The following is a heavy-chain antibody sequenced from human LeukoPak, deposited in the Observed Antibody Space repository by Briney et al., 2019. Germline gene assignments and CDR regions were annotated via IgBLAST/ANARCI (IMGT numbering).Heavy chain of an antibody. J-gene: IGHJ5*02. CDR2: ISSSSGII. Sequence: GGSLRLSCAASGFTFSSYWMNWVRQAPGKGLEWVAFISSSSGIIHYADSVEGRFTISRDNAKNSLYLQMNSLRDEDTAVYYCARAPRGTDNWFDPWGQGTLVTVSS. D-gene: IGHD3-16*01. CDR1: GFTFSSYW. CDR3: ARAPRGTDNWFDP. V-gene: IGHV3-48*02.